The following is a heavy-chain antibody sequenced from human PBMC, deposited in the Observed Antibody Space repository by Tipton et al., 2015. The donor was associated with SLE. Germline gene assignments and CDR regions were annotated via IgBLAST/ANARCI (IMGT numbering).Heavy chain of an antibody. V-gene: IGHV1-8*01. CDR1: GYIFTTYD. CDR3: ARGPGAVDP. J-gene: IGHJ5*02. D-gene: IGHD3-10*01. Sequence: QMQLVQSGAEIKKPGASVKVSCKASGYIFTTYDIHWVRQATGQGLEWMGWMNPNNGNTGSAQKFQGRVTMTKNTSLGTAYMELSSLRSEDTAVYYCARGPGAVDPWGQGTLVTVSS. CDR2: MNPNNGNT.